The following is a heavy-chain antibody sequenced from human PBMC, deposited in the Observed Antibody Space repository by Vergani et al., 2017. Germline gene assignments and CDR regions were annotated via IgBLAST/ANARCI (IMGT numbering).Heavy chain of an antibody. J-gene: IGHJ6*02. CDR3: AKDLPRYSSGWYPAPYVGMDV. Sequence: QVQLQQWGAGLLKPSETLSLTCAVSGGSISSYYWSWIRQPPGKGLEWIGYIYYSGSTNYNPSLKSRVTISVDTSKNQFSLKLSSVTAADTAVYYCAKDLPRYSSGWYPAPYVGMDVWGQGTTVTVSS. D-gene: IGHD6-19*01. CDR1: GGSISSYY. CDR2: IYYSGST. V-gene: IGHV4-59*01.